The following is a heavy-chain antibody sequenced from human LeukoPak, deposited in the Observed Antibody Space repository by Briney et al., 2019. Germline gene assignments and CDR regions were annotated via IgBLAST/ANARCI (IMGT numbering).Heavy chain of an antibody. Sequence: PSETLSLTCTVSGGSISSYYWSWIRQSPGKGSEWIGYISYSGSTNYNPSLKSRVTISVDTSKNQFSLRLRSVAAADTAVYYCARTVGATSTSFDYWGQGTLVTVSS. CDR2: ISYSGST. CDR3: ARTVGATSTSFDY. D-gene: IGHD1-26*01. CDR1: GGSISSYY. J-gene: IGHJ4*02. V-gene: IGHV4-59*08.